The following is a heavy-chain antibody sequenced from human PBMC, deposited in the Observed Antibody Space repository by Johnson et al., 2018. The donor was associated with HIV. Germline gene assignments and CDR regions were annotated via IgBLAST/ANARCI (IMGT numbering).Heavy chain of an antibody. J-gene: IGHJ3*02. Sequence: QVQLVESGGGLVQPGRSLRLSCAASGFTFDDYAMHWVRQAPGKGLEWVSVIYSGDRTYSAVSVKCRFTISRDNSKNTLYLQMNSLRAEDTAVYYCAKDLSSGWYHAFDIWGQGTMVTVSS. CDR2: IYSGDRT. CDR1: GFTFDDYA. D-gene: IGHD6-19*01. CDR3: AKDLSSGWYHAFDI. V-gene: IGHV3-NL1*01.